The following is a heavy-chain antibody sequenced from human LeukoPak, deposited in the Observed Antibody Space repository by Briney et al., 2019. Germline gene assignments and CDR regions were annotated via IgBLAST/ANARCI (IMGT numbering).Heavy chain of an antibody. CDR3: ARVGVSSHYYYYMDV. J-gene: IGHJ6*03. V-gene: IGHV4-59*01. CDR1: GGSISSYY. D-gene: IGHD3-16*02. Sequence: SETLSLTCTVSGGSISSYYWSWIRQPPGKGLEWIGYIYYSGSTNYNPSLKSRVTIPVDTSKNQFSLKLSSVTAADTAVYYCARVGVSSHYYYYMDVWGKGTTVTVSS. CDR2: IYYSGST.